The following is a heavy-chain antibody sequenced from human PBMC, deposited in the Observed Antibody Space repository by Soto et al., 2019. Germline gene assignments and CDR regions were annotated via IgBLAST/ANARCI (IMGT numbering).Heavy chain of an antibody. D-gene: IGHD6-19*01. V-gene: IGHV3-33*01. Sequence: QVQLVESGGGVVQPGNSLRLSCAASGFTFSSYGMHWVRQAPGKGLEWVAVIWYDGSNKYYAASVKGRFTISRDNSKNTLYLQMNSLRAEDTAVYYCARDQQWLVRFYFDFWGQGTLVTVSS. CDR3: ARDQQWLVRFYFDF. CDR1: GFTFSSYG. CDR2: IWYDGSNK. J-gene: IGHJ4*02.